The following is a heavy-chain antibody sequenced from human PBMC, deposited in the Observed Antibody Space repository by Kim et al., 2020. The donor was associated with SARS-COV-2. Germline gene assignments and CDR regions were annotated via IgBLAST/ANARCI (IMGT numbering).Heavy chain of an antibody. V-gene: IGHV1-8*01. CDR2: MNPNSGNT. D-gene: IGHD5-18*01. J-gene: IGHJ4*02. CDR3: ARAVHPPRSGYTSCHGY. Sequence: ASVKVSCKASGYTFTSYDINWVRQAPGQGLEWMGWMNPNSGNTGYAQKFQGRVAMYGNTSIATAYLVLYTLRSEDTAVYYCARAVHPPRSGYTSCHGYWGQGTLVTVSS. CDR1: GYTFTSYD.